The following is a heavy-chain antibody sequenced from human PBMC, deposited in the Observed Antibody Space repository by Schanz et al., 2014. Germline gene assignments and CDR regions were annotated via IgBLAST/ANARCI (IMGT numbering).Heavy chain of an antibody. CDR2: IWSDGTNE. Sequence: VHLVESGGGLVKPGGSLRLSCAASGFTFSTSAMSWVRQVPGKGLEWVAVIWSDGTNEYYADSVKGRFTISGDSSKYTVYLQMNSLRADDTAVYYCAKGPYYYYYMDVWGNGTTVTVSS. CDR1: GFTFSTSA. CDR3: AKGPYYYYYMDV. J-gene: IGHJ6*03. V-gene: IGHV3-33*08.